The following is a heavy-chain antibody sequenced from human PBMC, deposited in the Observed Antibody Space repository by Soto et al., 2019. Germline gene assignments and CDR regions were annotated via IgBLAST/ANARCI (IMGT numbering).Heavy chain of an antibody. D-gene: IGHD1-26*01. Sequence: LETLPDRSSVSDSTIVNHLYRCGWINNSPGKGLEWIGSIHNTGNIFYNPSLKSRVTLSIDTSQSHFSLHLSSVTAADTAVYLCASLHTGNYITYHWGKGTPVTVSS. CDR2: IHNTGNI. CDR3: ASLHTGNYITYH. V-gene: IGHV4-39*02. J-gene: IGHJ5*02. CDR1: DSTIVNHLYR.